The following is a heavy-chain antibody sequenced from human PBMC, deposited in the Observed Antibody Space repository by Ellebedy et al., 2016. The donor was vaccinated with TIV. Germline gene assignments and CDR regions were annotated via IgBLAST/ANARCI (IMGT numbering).Heavy chain of an antibody. CDR2: ISSTGSRT. CDR3: AKGRGGGSDSSTPRYYFDY. V-gene: IGHV3-23*01. J-gene: IGHJ4*02. D-gene: IGHD2-2*01. CDR1: GFTFSSYA. Sequence: GESLKISCAASGFTFSSYAMSCVRQAPGKGPEWVSTISSTGSRTYYADSVEGRFIISRDNSKKTLYLQMNSLRDEDSAVYYCAKGRGGGSDSSTPRYYFDYWGLGTLVTVSS.